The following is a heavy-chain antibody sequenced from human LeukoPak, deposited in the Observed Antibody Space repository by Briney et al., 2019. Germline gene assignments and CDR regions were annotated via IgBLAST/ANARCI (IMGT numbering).Heavy chain of an antibody. CDR3: AKGARWELPLDY. D-gene: IGHD1-26*01. V-gene: IGHV3-23*01. CDR2: ISGSGGRT. Sequence: GGSLRLSCAASGFTFSSYAMHWVRQAPGKGLEWVSAISGSGGRTYYADSVKGRFTISRDNSMDTLYLQMNSLRADDTAVYYCAKGARWELPLDYWGQGTLVTVSS. J-gene: IGHJ4*02. CDR1: GFTFSSYA.